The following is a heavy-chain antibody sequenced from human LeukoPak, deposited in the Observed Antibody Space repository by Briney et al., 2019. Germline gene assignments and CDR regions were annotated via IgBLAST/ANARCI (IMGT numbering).Heavy chain of an antibody. J-gene: IGHJ3*02. V-gene: IGHV4-34*01. CDR2: INHSGST. D-gene: IGHD2-21*01. CDR3: AREGGRVKAIGTFEI. CDR1: GGSFSGYY. Sequence: SGTLSLTCAVYGGSFSGYYWSWIRQPPGKGLEWIGEINHSGSTNYNPSLKSRVTISVDTSKNQFSLKLRSVTAADTAVYYCAREGGRVKAIGTFEIWGQGTMVTVSS.